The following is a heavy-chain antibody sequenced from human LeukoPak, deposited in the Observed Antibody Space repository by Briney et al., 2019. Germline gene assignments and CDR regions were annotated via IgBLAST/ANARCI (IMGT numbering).Heavy chain of an antibody. V-gene: IGHV3-23*01. CDR3: ARDLMGIAYRGAFYY. Sequence: GGSLRLSCAASGFTFSSYAMSWVRQAPGKGLEWVSAVSGSGGSTYYADSVKGRFTISRDNAKNSLYLQMNSLRAEDTAVYYCARDLMGIAYRGAFYYWGQGTLVTVSS. CDR2: VSGSGGST. D-gene: IGHD6-13*01. CDR1: GFTFSSYA. J-gene: IGHJ4*02.